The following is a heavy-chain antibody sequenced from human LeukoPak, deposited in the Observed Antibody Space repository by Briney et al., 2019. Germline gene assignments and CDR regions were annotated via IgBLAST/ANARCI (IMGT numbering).Heavy chain of an antibody. CDR1: GGSISSYY. D-gene: IGHD3-10*01. V-gene: IGHV4-34*01. J-gene: IGHJ6*03. Sequence: SETLSLTCTVSGGSISSYYWSWIRQPAGKGLEWIGEINHSGSTNYNPSLKSRVTISVDTSKNQFSLKLSSVTAADTAVYYCARYYGSGSPYYYYYYMDVWGKGTTVTISS. CDR2: INHSGST. CDR3: ARYYGSGSPYYYYYYMDV.